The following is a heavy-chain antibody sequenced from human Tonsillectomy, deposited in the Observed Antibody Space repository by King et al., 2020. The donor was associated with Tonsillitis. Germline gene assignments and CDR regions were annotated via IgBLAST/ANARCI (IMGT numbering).Heavy chain of an antibody. V-gene: IGHV3-23*04. J-gene: IGHJ4*02. Sequence: VQLVESGGGLVQPGGSLRLSCAASGFTFSSYAMSWVRQAPGKGLEWVSAISGSGGSTYYADSVKGRITISRDNSKNTLYLQMKSLRPEDTAVYYCAKATRASPTGYSGYDNPFDSWGQGTLVTVSS. CDR1: GFTFSSYA. CDR2: ISGSGGST. D-gene: IGHD5-12*01. CDR3: AKATRASPTGYSGYDNPFDS.